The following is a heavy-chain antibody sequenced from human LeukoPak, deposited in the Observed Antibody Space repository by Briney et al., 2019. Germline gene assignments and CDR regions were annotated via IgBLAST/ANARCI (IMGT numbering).Heavy chain of an antibody. CDR2: IYYAGST. CDR3: GRLVDDSGTYAPYPNWCDP. CDR1: SASISNNYYY. Sequence: SETLSLTCAVSSASISNNYYYWGWVRQPPGKGLEWIGSIYYAGSTNYNPSLKSRVTMSVDTSKNQFSLRVTSVTAADTGVYYCGRLVDDSGTYAPYPNWCDPWGQGILVTVSS. D-gene: IGHD3-10*01. V-gene: IGHV4-39*01. J-gene: IGHJ5*02.